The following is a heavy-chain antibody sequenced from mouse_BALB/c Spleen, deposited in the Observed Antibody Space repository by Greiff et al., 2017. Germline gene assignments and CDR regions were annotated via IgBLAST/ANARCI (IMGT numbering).Heavy chain of an antibody. J-gene: IGHJ1*01. Sequence: DVKLQESGPDLVKPSQSLSLTCTVTGYSITSGYSWHWIRQFPGNKLEWMGYIHYSGSTNYNPSLKSRISITRDTSKNQFFLQLNSVTTEDTATYYCARGAGDDGYLYWYFDVWGAGTTVTVSS. CDR1: GYSITSGYS. CDR2: IHYSGST. D-gene: IGHD2-3*01. V-gene: IGHV3-1*02. CDR3: ARGAGDDGYLYWYFDV.